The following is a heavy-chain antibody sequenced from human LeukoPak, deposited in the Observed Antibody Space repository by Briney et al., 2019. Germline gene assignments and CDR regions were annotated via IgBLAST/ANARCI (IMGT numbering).Heavy chain of an antibody. J-gene: IGHJ3*02. CDR3: ARQARYYDSSGYSPGDDAFDI. D-gene: IGHD3-22*01. Sequence: GSLRLSCAASGFTFSSYDMHWVRQATGKGLEWVSAIGTAGDTYYPGSVKGRFTISRENAKNSLYLQMNSLRAEDTAVYYCARQARYYDSSGYSPGDDAFDIWGQGTMVTVSS. V-gene: IGHV3-13*01. CDR1: GFTFSSYD. CDR2: IGTAGDT.